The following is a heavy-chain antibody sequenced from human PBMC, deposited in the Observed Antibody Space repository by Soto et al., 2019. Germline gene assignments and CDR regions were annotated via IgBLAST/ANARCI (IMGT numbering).Heavy chain of an antibody. CDR3: AKDRARIAAAPHANFLNWFDP. CDR1: GGTFSSYA. D-gene: IGHD6-13*01. J-gene: IGHJ5*02. Sequence: GASVKVSCKASGGTFSSYAISWVRQAPGQGLEWMGGIIPIFGTANYAQKFQGRVTITADESTSTAYMELSSLRSEDTAVYYCAKDRARIAAAPHANFLNWFDPWGQGTLVTVSS. V-gene: IGHV1-69*13. CDR2: IIPIFGTA.